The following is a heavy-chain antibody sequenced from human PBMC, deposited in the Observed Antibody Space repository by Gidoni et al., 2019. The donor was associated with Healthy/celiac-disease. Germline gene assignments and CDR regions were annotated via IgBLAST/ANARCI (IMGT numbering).Heavy chain of an antibody. V-gene: IGHV3-20*04. CDR1: GFPFADSV. Sequence: EVQLLASGGGVVRPGGSLRLPCASSGFPFADSVMSWVRKAPGKGLEWVSGINWNGGRTGYADSVKGRFTISRDNAKNSLYLQMNSLRAEDTALYYCARAPGYCSGGSCYSGNYYYGMDVWGQGTTVTVSS. D-gene: IGHD2-15*01. CDR2: INWNGGRT. CDR3: ARAPGYCSGGSCYSGNYYYGMDV. J-gene: IGHJ6*02.